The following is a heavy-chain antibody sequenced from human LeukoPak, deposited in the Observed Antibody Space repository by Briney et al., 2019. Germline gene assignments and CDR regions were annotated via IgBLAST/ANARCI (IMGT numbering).Heavy chain of an antibody. D-gene: IGHD3-16*01. Sequence: GSLRLSCAASGFTFSSYWMSWIRQPRGKGLEWIGEINHSGSTNYNPSLKSRVTISVDTSKNQFSLKLSSVTAADTAVYYCAVRPPSLRYFDSWGQGTLVTVSS. CDR2: INHSGST. CDR3: AVRPPSLRYFDS. J-gene: IGHJ4*02. V-gene: IGHV4-34*08. CDR1: GFTFSSYW.